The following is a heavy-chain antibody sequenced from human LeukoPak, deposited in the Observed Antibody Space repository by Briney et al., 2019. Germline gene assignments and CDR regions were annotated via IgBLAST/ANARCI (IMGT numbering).Heavy chain of an antibody. CDR2: IIPIFGTA. CDR3: ARARGADTLYYYYYGMDV. V-gene: IGHV1-69*06. D-gene: IGHD1-26*01. Sequence: SVKVSRKASGGTFSSYAISWVRQAPGQGLEWMGGIIPIFGTANYAQKFQGRVTITADKSTSTAYMELSSLRSEDTAVYYCARARGADTLYYYYYGMDVWGQGTTVTVSS. J-gene: IGHJ6*02. CDR1: GGTFSSYA.